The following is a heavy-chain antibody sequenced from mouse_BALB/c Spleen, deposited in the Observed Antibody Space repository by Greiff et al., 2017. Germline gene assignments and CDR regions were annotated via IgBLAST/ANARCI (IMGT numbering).Heavy chain of an antibody. V-gene: IGHV5-17*02. CDR3: ARLLRLPYYAMDY. CDR2: ISSGSSTI. D-gene: IGHD1-2*01. J-gene: IGHJ4*01. CDR1: GFTFSSFG. Sequence: EVHLVESGGGLVQPGGSRKLSCAASGFTFSSFGMHWVRQAPEKGLEWVAYISSGSSTIYYADTVKGRFTISRDNPKNTLFLQMTSLRSEDTAMYYCARLLRLPYYAMDYWGQGTSVTVSS.